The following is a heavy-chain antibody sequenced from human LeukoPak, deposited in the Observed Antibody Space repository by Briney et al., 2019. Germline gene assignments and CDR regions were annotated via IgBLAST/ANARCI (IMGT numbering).Heavy chain of an antibody. J-gene: IGHJ6*02. D-gene: IGHD3-3*01. CDR1: GGSFSGYY. V-gene: IGHV4-34*01. Sequence: PSETLSLTCAVYGGSFSGYYWSWIRQPPGKGLEWIGEINHSGSTNYNPSLKSRVTISVDTSKNQFSLKLSSVTAADTAVYYCARLRYYDFWSGYDYYYGMDVWGQGTTVTVSS. CDR3: ARLRYYDFWSGYDYYYGMDV. CDR2: INHSGST.